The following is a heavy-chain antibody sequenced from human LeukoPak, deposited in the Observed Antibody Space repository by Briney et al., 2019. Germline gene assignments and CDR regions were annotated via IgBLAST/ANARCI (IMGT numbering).Heavy chain of an antibody. CDR1: GGTFSSYA. CDR3: ARDREEYYYDSSGFSP. V-gene: IGHV1-69*04. J-gene: IGHJ5*02. D-gene: IGHD3-22*01. CDR2: IIPILGIA. Sequence: GSSVKVSCKASGGTFSSYAISWVRQAPGQGLEWMGRIIPILGIANYAQKFQGRVTITADKSTSTAYMELSSLRSEDTAVYYCARDREEYYYDSSGFSPWGQGTLVTVSS.